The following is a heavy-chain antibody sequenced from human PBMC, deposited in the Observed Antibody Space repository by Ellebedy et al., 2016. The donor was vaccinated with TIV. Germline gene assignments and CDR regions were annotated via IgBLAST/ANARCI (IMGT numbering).Heavy chain of an antibody. V-gene: IGHV4-30-4*01. CDR1: GGSISSGDYY. J-gene: IGHJ4*02. D-gene: IGHD2-15*01. CDR3: ARGRGYCSGGSCRSYYFDY. CDR2: IYYSGST. Sequence: MPSETLSLTCTVSGGSISSGDYYWSWIRQPPGKGLEWIGYIYYSGSTYYNPSLKSRVTISVDTSKNQFSLKLSSVTAADTAVYYCARGRGYCSGGSCRSYYFDYWGQGTLVTVSS.